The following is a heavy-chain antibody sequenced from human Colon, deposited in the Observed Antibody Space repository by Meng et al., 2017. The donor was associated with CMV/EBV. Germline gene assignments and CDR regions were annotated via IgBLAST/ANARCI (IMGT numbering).Heavy chain of an antibody. V-gene: IGHV3-21*02. CDR1: EFTFSTFS. Sequence: EVQLVESGGGLVKPGGSLRLSCAASEFTFSTFSMNWVRQAPGKGLEWVSFISTSSKHIYYADSVKGRFTISRDNADNSLYLQMNSLRADDTAIYYCASRDYWGQGTLVTVSS. CDR2: ISTSSKHI. J-gene: IGHJ4*02. CDR3: ASRDY.